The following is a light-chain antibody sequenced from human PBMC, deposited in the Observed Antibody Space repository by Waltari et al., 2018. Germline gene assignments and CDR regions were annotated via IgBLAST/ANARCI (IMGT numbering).Light chain of an antibody. V-gene: IGKV2-30*02. Sequence: EVVMTQSPLSLPVTLGQPASISCKSSQSLVHSDGNTHLNWFQQRPGQSPRRLFYRVSSRESGVPDRFSGSGSGTDFTLKISSVEAEDVGVYYCMQGTHWPYTFGQGTRLDIK. CDR1: QSLVHSDGNTH. CDR2: RVS. J-gene: IGKJ2*01. CDR3: MQGTHWPYT.